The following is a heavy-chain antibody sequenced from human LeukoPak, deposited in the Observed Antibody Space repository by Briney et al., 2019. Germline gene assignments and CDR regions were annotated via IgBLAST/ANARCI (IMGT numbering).Heavy chain of an antibody. D-gene: IGHD2-2*01. Sequence: PGGSLRLSCAASGFTFSSYSMNWVCQAPGKGLEWVSSISSSSSYIYYADSVKGRFTISRDNAKNSLYLQMNSLRAEDTAVYYCASQACSSTSCSAVDPWGQGTLVTVSS. CDR1: GFTFSSYS. V-gene: IGHV3-21*01. CDR3: ASQACSSTSCSAVDP. CDR2: ISSSSSYI. J-gene: IGHJ5*02.